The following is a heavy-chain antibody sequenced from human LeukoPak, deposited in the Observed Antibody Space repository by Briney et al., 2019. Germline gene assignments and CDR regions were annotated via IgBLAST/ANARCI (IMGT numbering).Heavy chain of an antibody. CDR1: GDSISSSSYY. CDR2: IYYSGST. Sequence: KPSETLSLTCFVSGDSISSSSYYWGWIRQPPGKGLEWIGSIYYSGSTYYNPSLKSRVTISEDTSKNQFSLKLSSVTAADTAVYYCARLPFCSSGRPFDYWGQGTLVTVSS. J-gene: IGHJ4*02. V-gene: IGHV4-39*01. CDR3: ARLPFCSSGRPFDY. D-gene: IGHD6-19*01.